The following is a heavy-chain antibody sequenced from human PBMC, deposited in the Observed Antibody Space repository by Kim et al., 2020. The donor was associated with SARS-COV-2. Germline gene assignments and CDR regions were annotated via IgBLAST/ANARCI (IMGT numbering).Heavy chain of an antibody. CDR2: SRNKANSYVT. V-gene: IGHV3-72*01. J-gene: IGHJ6*02. CDR1: GFTFSDHY. Sequence: GGSLRLSCAASGFTFSDHYMDWVRQAPGQGLEWVGRSRNKANSYVTEYAVSVKGRFTISRDDSKNSLFLQANNLKIEDTAVYYCTRGPRSVTSSYHLDVWGQGTTVTVSS. CDR3: TRGPRSVTSSYHLDV. D-gene: IGHD2-2*01.